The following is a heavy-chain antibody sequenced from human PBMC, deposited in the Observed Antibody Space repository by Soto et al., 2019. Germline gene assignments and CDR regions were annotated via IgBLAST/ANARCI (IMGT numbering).Heavy chain of an antibody. D-gene: IGHD1-1*01. CDR3: ARGKGMEENYYYHGMDV. J-gene: IGHJ6*02. CDR1: GGTFSSYS. CDR2: INGGNGNT. Sequence: SVKVSCKASGGTFSSYSISWVRQSPGQSLEWMAWINGGNGNTKYSQKFQDRVTITRDTSASIAYMELSSLRSEDTAVYYCARGKGMEENYYYHGMDVWGQGTTVTDSS. V-gene: IGHV1-3*01.